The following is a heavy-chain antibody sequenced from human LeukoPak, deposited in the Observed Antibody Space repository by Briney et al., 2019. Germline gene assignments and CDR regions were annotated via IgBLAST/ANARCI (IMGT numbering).Heavy chain of an antibody. D-gene: IGHD1-26*01. Sequence: PSETLSLTCTVSGGSIGSGYHWSWIRQPPGKGLEWIGYIFYSGSTNYNPSLKSRVTISVDTSKNQFSLKLSSVTAADTAVYYCARGFVASKRLVGAAGYGMDVWGQGTTVTVSS. J-gene: IGHJ6*02. CDR3: ARGFVASKRLVGAAGYGMDV. V-gene: IGHV4-61*01. CDR2: IFYSGST. CDR1: GGSIGSGYH.